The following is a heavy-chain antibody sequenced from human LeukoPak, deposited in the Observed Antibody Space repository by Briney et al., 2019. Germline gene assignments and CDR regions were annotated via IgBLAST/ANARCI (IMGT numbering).Heavy chain of an antibody. V-gene: IGHV3-53*01. CDR2: IYAGGST. CDR3: AKEVELVVTAIRDY. CDR1: GFIVSSNY. J-gene: IGHJ4*02. Sequence: GGSLRLSCAASGFIVSSNYMSWVRQAPGKGLEWVAVIYAGGSTYYADFVKGRFTISRDNSKNTLYLQMNSLRAEDTAVYYCAKEVELVVTAIRDYWGQGTLVTVSS. D-gene: IGHD2-21*02.